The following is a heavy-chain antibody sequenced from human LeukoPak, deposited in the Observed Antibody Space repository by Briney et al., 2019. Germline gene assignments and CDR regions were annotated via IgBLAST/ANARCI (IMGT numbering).Heavy chain of an antibody. CDR3: VRDSDYQRNSGGLYAHYDALDI. CDR2: IMADWCVK. CDR1: EFTFSTFW. V-gene: IGHV3-7*01. J-gene: IGHJ3*02. D-gene: IGHD2-21*01. Sequence: QRGGSLRLSCAASEFTFSTFWMSWVRQAPGKGLEWVANIMADWCVKHYVDSVEGRFSISRDNARSSLYLQMNSLRAEDTAVYYCVRDSDYQRNSGGLYAHYDALDIWGHGTMVTVSS.